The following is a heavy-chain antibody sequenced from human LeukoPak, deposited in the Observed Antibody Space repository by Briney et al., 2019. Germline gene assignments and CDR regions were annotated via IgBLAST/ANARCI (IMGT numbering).Heavy chain of an antibody. Sequence: SETLSLTCTVSGGSISSYYWSWIRQPAGKGLEWIGRIYTSGSTNYNPSLKSRVTMSVDTSKNQFSLKLSSVTAADTAVYYCARYSVGGNTPFQYYYYGMDVWGQGTTVTVSS. CDR2: IYTSGST. D-gene: IGHD4-23*01. CDR3: ARYSVGGNTPFQYYYYGMDV. V-gene: IGHV4-4*07. J-gene: IGHJ6*02. CDR1: GGSISSYY.